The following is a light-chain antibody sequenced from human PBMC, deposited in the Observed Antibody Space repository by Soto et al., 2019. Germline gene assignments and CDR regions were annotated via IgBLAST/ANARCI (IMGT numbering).Light chain of an antibody. CDR3: TSYTSSSTYV. V-gene: IGLV2-14*01. Sequence: SSLTQPASVSGSPGQSIAISCIGTSSDGGGYNYVSWYQQHPGKAPKLMIYDVSNRPSGAFDRFSGSKSGNTASLTFSGLQLEDEADYYCTSYTSSSTYVFGTGTKVTVL. CDR1: SSDGGGYNY. J-gene: IGLJ1*01. CDR2: DVS.